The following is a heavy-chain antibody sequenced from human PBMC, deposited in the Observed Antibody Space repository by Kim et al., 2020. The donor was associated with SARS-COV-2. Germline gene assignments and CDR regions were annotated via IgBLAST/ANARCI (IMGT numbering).Heavy chain of an antibody. Sequence: SETLSLTCTVSSGSISSSYWSWIRQPPGKGLEWIGYISYFGSTNYIPSLKSRVTISVDTSKNQFSLHLSSVTATDTAAYYCATYDSTNYLAFWGQGTLVT. D-gene: IGHD3-22*01. J-gene: IGHJ4*02. CDR1: SGSISSSY. CDR3: ATYDSTNYLAF. CDR2: ISYFGST. V-gene: IGHV4-59*12.